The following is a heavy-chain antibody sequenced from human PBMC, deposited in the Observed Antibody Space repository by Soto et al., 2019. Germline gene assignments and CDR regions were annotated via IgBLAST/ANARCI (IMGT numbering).Heavy chain of an antibody. J-gene: IGHJ4*02. CDR1: GFTFSSYA. V-gene: IGHV3-23*01. CDR2: ISGSGGST. CDR3: AKPSKRREYSGYDYFDY. D-gene: IGHD5-12*01. Sequence: GGSLRLSCAASGFTFSSYAMSWVRQAPGKGLEWVSAISGSGGSTYYADSVKGRFTISRDNSKNTLYLQMNSLRAEDTAVYYCAKPSKRREYSGYDYFDYWGQGTLVTVSS.